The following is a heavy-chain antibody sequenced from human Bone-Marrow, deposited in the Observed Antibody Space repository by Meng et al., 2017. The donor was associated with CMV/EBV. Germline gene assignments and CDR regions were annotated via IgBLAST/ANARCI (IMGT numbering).Heavy chain of an antibody. D-gene: IGHD3-9*01. CDR3: ARDYDWLSAYYFDY. CDR1: GFTFSSYW. Sequence: GESLKISCAASGFTFSSYWMHWVRQAPGKGLVWVSRINSDGSSTSYADSVKGRFTISRDNAKNTLYLQMNSLRAEDTAVYYCARDYDWLSAYYFDYWGQGTRVTGSS. V-gene: IGHV3-74*01. J-gene: IGHJ4*02. CDR2: INSDGSST.